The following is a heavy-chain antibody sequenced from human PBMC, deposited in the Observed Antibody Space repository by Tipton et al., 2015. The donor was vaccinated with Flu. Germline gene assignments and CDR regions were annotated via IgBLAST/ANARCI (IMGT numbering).Heavy chain of an antibody. D-gene: IGHD1-1*01. J-gene: IGHJ4*02. Sequence: TLSLTCTVSGASLRSSSYYWGWIRQPPGKGLEWIGSIRYGGSSYYTPSPKSRVTISLDMSKDQFSLKLASVTAADTAVYYCARVWSSFVATASLDYWGRGTLVTVSS. CDR1: GASLRSSSYY. CDR2: IRYGGSS. CDR3: ARVWSSFVATASLDY. V-gene: IGHV4-39*07.